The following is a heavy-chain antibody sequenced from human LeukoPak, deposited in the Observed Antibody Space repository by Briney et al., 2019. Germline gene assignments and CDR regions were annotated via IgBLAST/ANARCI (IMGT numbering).Heavy chain of an antibody. CDR2: INHSGST. V-gene: IGHV4-34*01. D-gene: IGHD6-13*01. CDR1: GGSFSGYY. Sequence: PSETLSLTCAVYGGSFSGYYWSWIRQPPGKGLEWIGEINHSGSTNYNPSLKRRVTIPVDTSKNQFSLKLSSVTAADTAVYYCARGSDSSPINPYYYYYYMDVWGKGTTVTVSS. J-gene: IGHJ6*03. CDR3: ARGSDSSPINPYYYYYYMDV.